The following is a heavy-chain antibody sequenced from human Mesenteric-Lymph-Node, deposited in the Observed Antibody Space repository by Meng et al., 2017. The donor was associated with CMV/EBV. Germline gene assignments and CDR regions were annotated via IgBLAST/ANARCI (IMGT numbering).Heavy chain of an antibody. D-gene: IGHD1-26*01. Sequence: ASVKVSCKASGYTFTSYDINWVRQATGQGLEWMGWMNPNSGNTGYAQKFQGRVTITRNTSTSTAYMELSSLRSEDTAVYYCARGGRYSGSSSFDYWGQGTLVTVSS. CDR2: MNPNSGNT. CDR3: ARGGRYSGSSSFDY. CDR1: GYTFTSYD. J-gene: IGHJ4*02. V-gene: IGHV1-8*03.